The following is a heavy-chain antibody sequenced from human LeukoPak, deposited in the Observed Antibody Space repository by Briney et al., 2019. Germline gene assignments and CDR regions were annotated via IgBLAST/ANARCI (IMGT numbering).Heavy chain of an antibody. Sequence: PSETLSLTCAVSGYSISSGYYWGWIRQSPGKGLEWIGSIYHSGSTYYNPSLKSRVTISVDTSKNQFSLKLSSVTAADTAVYYCARVGDYYGSDYWGQGTLVTVSS. CDR2: IYHSGST. CDR3: ARVGDYYGSDY. D-gene: IGHD3-10*01. CDR1: GYSISSGYY. J-gene: IGHJ4*02. V-gene: IGHV4-38-2*01.